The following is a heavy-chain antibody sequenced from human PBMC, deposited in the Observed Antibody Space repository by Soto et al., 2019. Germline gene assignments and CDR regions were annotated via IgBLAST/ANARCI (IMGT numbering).Heavy chain of an antibody. D-gene: IGHD1-26*01. Sequence: EVQLLESGGGLVQPGGSLRLSFAASGFTFSSYAMSWVRQAPVKGLEWVSAISGSGDSTYYADSVKGRFTISRDNSKNTLYLQMNSLRAEDTAVYYCARRGSGSYYDYWGQGTLVTVSS. CDR1: GFTFSSYA. J-gene: IGHJ4*02. V-gene: IGHV3-23*01. CDR3: ARRGSGSYYDY. CDR2: ISGSGDST.